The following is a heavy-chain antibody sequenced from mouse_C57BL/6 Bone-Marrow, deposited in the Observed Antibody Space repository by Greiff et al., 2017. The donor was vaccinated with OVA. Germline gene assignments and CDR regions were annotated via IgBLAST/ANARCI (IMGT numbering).Heavy chain of an antibody. CDR2: IYPGNSDT. CDR1: GYTFTSYW. V-gene: IGHV1-5*01. Sequence: VQLQQSGTVLARPGASVKMSCKTSGYTFTSYWMHWVKQRPGQGLEWIGAIYPGNSDTSYNQKFKGKAKLTAVTSASTAYMELSSLTNEDSAVYYCTRKEELGPYFDYWGQGTTLTVSS. D-gene: IGHD4-1*01. CDR3: TRKEELGPYFDY. J-gene: IGHJ2*01.